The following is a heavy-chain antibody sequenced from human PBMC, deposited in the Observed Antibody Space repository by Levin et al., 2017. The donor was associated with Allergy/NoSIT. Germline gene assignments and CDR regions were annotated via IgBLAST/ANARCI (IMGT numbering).Heavy chain of an antibody. V-gene: IGHV3-30-3*01. Sequence: GGSLRLSCAASGFTFSSYAMHWVRQAPGKGLEWVAVISYDGSNKYYADSVKGRFTISRDNSKNTLYLQMNSLRAEDTAVYYCARARHCGGDCYYFDYWGQGTLVTVSS. J-gene: IGHJ4*02. CDR1: GFTFSSYA. D-gene: IGHD2-21*01. CDR3: ARARHCGGDCYYFDY. CDR2: ISYDGSNK.